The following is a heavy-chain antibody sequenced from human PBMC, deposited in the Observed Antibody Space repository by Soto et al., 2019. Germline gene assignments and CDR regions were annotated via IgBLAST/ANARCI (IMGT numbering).Heavy chain of an antibody. V-gene: IGHV4-30-4*01. J-gene: IGHJ4*02. Sequence: SETLSLTCTVSGGSISSGDYYWSWIRQPPGKGLELIGYIYYSGSTSYNPSLKSRVTISVDTSKNQFSLKLSSVTAADTAVYYCARVVYLAYYYDSSGYPDYWGQGTLVTVSS. CDR2: IYYSGST. D-gene: IGHD3-22*01. CDR1: GGSISSGDYY. CDR3: ARVVYLAYYYDSSGYPDY.